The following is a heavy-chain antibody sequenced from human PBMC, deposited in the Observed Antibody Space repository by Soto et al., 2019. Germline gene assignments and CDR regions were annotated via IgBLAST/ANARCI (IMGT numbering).Heavy chain of an antibody. V-gene: IGHV4-59*01. CDR2: IYYSGST. CDR1: GGSISSYY. J-gene: IGHJ5*02. D-gene: IGHD3-9*01. CDR3: ARDSRTYYDILTGGNWFDP. Sequence: PSETLSLTCTVSGGSISSYYWSWIRQPPGKGLEWIGYIYYSGSTNYNPSLKSRVTISVDTSKNQFSLKLSSVTAADTAVYYCARDSRTYYDILTGGNWFDPWGQGTLVTVSS.